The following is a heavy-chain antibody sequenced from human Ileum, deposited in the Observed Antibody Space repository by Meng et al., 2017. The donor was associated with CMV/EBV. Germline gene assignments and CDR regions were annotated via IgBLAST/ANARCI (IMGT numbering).Heavy chain of an antibody. Sequence: SETLSLTCNVSGFSITSGCYWDWIRQAPGKGLEWIGYIFHSGAAYYNPSLKSRFTLSVDTSTNQFALKVTSVTAADTAMYYCARSSSSSQYIDYWGHGTLVTVSS. CDR3: ARSSSSSQYIDY. J-gene: IGHJ4*03. D-gene: IGHD6-13*01. V-gene: IGHV4-38-2*02. CDR1: GFSITSGCY. CDR2: IFHSGAA.